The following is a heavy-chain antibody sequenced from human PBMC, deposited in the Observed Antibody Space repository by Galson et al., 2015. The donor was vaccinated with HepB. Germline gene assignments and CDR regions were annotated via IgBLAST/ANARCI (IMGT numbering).Heavy chain of an antibody. D-gene: IGHD6-6*01. J-gene: IGHJ6*02. CDR2: IDWDDDK. CDR3: ARMIHGRASSSSGNMDV. CDR1: GFSLSTSGMC. Sequence: PALVKPTQTLTLTCTFSGFSLSTSGMCVSWIRQPPGKALEWLALIDWDDDKYYSTSLKTRLTISKDTSKNQVVLTMTNMDPVDTATYYCARMIHGRASSSSGNMDVWGQGTTVTVSS. V-gene: IGHV2-70*01.